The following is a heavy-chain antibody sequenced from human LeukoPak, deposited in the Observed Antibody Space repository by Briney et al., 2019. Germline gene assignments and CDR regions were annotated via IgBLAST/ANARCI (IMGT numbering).Heavy chain of an antibody. Sequence: GGSLRLSCAASGFTLSTFDMNWVRQAPGKGLEWVSSISTSIRFIYYRDSVKRRFPISRDDAKNSLYLQMNSLRVEDTAVYYCARADCSGSTCYLRRSWFDPWGQGTLVTVSS. CDR3: ARADCSGSTCYLRRSWFDP. V-gene: IGHV3-21*01. J-gene: IGHJ5*02. D-gene: IGHD2-2*01. CDR1: GFTLSTFD. CDR2: ISTSIRFI.